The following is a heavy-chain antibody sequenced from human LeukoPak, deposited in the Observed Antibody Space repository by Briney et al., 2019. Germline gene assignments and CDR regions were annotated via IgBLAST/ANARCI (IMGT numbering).Heavy chain of an antibody. CDR2: MNPNSGDT. Sequence: ASVKVSCKASGYTFTTYDINWVRQAPGQGLEWMGWMNPNSGDTGYAQNFQGRVTMTRDTAISTAYLELTSLRAEDTAVYYCAREPANSGNFDYWGQGTLVTVSS. J-gene: IGHJ4*02. CDR1: GYTFTTYD. CDR3: AREPANSGNFDY. V-gene: IGHV1-8*01. D-gene: IGHD1-7*01.